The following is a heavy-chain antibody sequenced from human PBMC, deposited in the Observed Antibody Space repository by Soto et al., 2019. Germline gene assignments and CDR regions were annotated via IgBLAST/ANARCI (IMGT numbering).Heavy chain of an antibody. V-gene: IGHV4-39*01. J-gene: IGHJ5*02. CDR2: INYSGTT. Sequence: QLQLQESGPGLVKPSETLSLTCTVSGGSISTASYYWGWIRQPPGKGLEWIASINYSGTTYYSPSRKSRVAVSIDTSKDQFSLKVNSVTAADTALYFCARLMLDRSWYFDWFDPWGQGTLVTVSS. CDR3: ARLMLDRSWYFDWFDP. D-gene: IGHD6-13*01. CDR1: GGSISTASYY.